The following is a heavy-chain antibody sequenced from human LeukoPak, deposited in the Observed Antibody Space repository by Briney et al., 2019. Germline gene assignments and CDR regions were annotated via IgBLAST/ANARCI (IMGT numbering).Heavy chain of an antibody. J-gene: IGHJ4*02. Sequence: PGGSLRLSCAASGFTFSSYAMSWVRQAPGKGLEWVSAISGSGGSTYYADSVKGRFTISRDNSKNTLYLQMNSLRAEDTAVYYCAKGRYYNILTGYPRQYYFDYWGQGTLVTVSS. CDR1: GFTFSSYA. D-gene: IGHD3-9*01. CDR3: AKGRYYNILTGYPRQYYFDY. V-gene: IGHV3-23*01. CDR2: ISGSGGST.